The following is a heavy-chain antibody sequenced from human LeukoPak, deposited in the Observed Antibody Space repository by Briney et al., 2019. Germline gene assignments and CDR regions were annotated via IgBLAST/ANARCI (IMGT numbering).Heavy chain of an antibody. J-gene: IGHJ3*01. V-gene: IGHV3-23*01. CDR3: AKGGYFDYNF. D-gene: IGHD3-9*01. CDR2: ISGRSGAK. CDR1: GFPFSTND. Sequence: PGGSLRLSCAASGFPFSTNDMGWFRQTPGKGLEWVLYISGRSGAKYYVDSVKGRFTISRDNSKDTLYLQMHSLRAEDTAIYFCAKGGYFDYNFWGQGTKVTVSS.